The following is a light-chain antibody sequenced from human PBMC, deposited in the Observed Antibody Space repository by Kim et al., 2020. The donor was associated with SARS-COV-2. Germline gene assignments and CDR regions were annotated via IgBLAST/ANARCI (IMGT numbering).Light chain of an antibody. CDR2: EAS. V-gene: IGKV1-5*03. J-gene: IGKJ2*01. CDR3: QQYNDYAAT. Sequence: SASGGDSVTITCRASQTISSRMAWYQQKPGKVPTLLIYEASTLETGVPSRFSGSRSGTEFTLTISSLQPDDFATYYCQQYNDYAATFGQGTKLEIK. CDR1: QTISSR.